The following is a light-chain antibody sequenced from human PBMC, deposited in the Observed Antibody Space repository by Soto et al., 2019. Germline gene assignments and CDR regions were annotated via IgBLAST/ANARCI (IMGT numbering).Light chain of an antibody. CDR3: QQRSTWPLT. CDR1: QSVGSD. CDR2: GAS. J-gene: IGKJ4*01. Sequence: EIVLTQSPATLSLSPGESATLSCRASQSVGSDLTWYQQKPGQAPRLLIHGASNRATGIPARFSGSGSGTDFTLNISRLEPEDFAVYYCQQRSTWPLTFGGGTKVEIK. V-gene: IGKV3-11*01.